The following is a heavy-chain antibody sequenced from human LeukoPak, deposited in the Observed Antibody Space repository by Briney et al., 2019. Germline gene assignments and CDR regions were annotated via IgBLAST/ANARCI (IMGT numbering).Heavy chain of an antibody. Sequence: PGGSLRLSCVASGFTFSTFAMTWVRQAPGKGLEWVSTISGNGGETKYADSVKGRFTISRDNSKNTLYLQMNSLRAEDTAVYYCAKDSHYGGGNWFDPWGQGTLVTVSS. CDR2: ISGNGGET. CDR3: AKDSHYGGGNWFDP. CDR1: GFTFSTFA. J-gene: IGHJ5*02. D-gene: IGHD4-23*01. V-gene: IGHV3-23*01.